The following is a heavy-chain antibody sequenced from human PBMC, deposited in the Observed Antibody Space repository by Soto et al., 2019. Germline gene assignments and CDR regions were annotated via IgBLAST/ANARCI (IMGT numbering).Heavy chain of an antibody. CDR3: ARATLYSNYVQKFDY. Sequence: SETLSLTCAVYGGSFSGYYGSWIRQPPGKGLEWIGEINHSGSTNYNPSLKSRVTISVDTSKNQFSLKLSSVTAADTAVYYCARATLYSNYVQKFDYWGQGTLVTVSS. J-gene: IGHJ4*02. CDR2: INHSGST. D-gene: IGHD4-4*01. CDR1: GGSFSGYY. V-gene: IGHV4-34*01.